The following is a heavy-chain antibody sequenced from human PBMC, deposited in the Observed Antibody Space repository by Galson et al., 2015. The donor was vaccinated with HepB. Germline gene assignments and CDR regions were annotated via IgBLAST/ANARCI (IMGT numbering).Heavy chain of an antibody. J-gene: IGHJ3*02. V-gene: IGHV3-66*01. CDR3: ARIHKDAFDI. CDR1: GFTVSSNY. Sequence: LRLSCAASGFTVSSNYMSWVRQAPGKGLEWVSVIYSGGTTYYADSVKGRFTISRDNSKNTLYLQMNSLRAEDTAVYYCARIHKDAFDIWGQGAVVTVSS. CDR2: IYSGGTT.